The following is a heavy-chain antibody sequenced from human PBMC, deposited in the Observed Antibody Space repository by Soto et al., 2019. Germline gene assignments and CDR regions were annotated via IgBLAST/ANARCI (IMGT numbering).Heavy chain of an antibody. CDR3: ARDPETSLAAAGHYGMYV. Sequence: QVQLVQSGAEVKKPGASVKVSCKASGYTFTSYGISWVRQAPGQGLEWMGWISAYNGNTNYAQKLQGRVTMTTDASTSTAYMELRSLRSDDTAVYYCARDPETSLAAAGHYGMYVWGQGTTVTVSS. CDR2: ISAYNGNT. D-gene: IGHD6-13*01. J-gene: IGHJ6*02. CDR1: GYTFTSYG. V-gene: IGHV1-18*01.